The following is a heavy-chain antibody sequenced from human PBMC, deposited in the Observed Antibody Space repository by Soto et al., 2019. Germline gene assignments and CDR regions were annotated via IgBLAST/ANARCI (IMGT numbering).Heavy chain of an antibody. CDR3: AMVDNYVTPTPQDV. CDR1: GYIFVNYG. V-gene: IGHV1-18*01. Sequence: QVQLVQSGDEVRKPGSSVKVSCKASGYIFVNYGIAWVRQAPGQGLEWMGWISPYSGNTPYASKVQSRLTMITDTSSSIAYMDLESLTSDDTAVYYCAMVDNYVTPTPQDVWGQGTTVTVSS. J-gene: IGHJ6*02. CDR2: ISPYSGNT. D-gene: IGHD3-16*01.